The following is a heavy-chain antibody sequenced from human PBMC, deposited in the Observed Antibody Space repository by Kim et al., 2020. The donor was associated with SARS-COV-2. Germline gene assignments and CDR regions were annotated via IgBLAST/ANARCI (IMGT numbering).Heavy chain of an antibody. Sequence: GGSLRLSCAESGFSFSTHWMHWVRQAPGKGLVWVSRISFDGYSITYADSVKGRFTISRDNAKNTLYLQMNSLRPDDTAVYYCARDRGEVVEYFQDWGQGTLVTVSS. V-gene: IGHV3-74*03. CDR3: ARDRGEVVEYFQD. CDR1: GFSFSTHW. CDR2: ISFDGYSI. D-gene: IGHD3-10*01. J-gene: IGHJ1*01.